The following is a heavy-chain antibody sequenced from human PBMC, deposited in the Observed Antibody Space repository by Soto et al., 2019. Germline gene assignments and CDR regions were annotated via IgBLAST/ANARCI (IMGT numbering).Heavy chain of an antibody. J-gene: IGHJ6*02. D-gene: IGHD6-19*01. CDR1: GFTFSSYG. CDR3: AKDLGEEWLVLYYYGMDV. Sequence: QVQLVESGGGVDQPGRSLRLSCAASGFTFSSYGMHWVRQAPGKGLEWVAVISYDGSNKYYADSVKGRFTISRDNSKNTLYLQMNSLRAEDTAVYYCAKDLGEEWLVLYYYGMDVWGQGTTVTVSS. CDR2: ISYDGSNK. V-gene: IGHV3-30*18.